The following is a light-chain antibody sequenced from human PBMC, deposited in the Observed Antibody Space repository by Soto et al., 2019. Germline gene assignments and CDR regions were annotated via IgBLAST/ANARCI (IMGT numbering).Light chain of an antibody. CDR2: DAS. CDR3: QQYNSYPYT. Sequence: DIQMTQSPSTLSAYVGDRVTITCLASQSISSWLAWYQQKPGKAPKLLIYDASSLESGVPSRFSGSGSGTEFTLTISSLQPDDFATYYCQQYNSYPYTFGQGTKVDI. V-gene: IGKV1-5*01. J-gene: IGKJ2*01. CDR1: QSISSW.